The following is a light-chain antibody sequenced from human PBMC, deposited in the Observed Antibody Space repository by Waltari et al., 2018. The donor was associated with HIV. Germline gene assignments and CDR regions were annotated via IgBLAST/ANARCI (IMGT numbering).Light chain of an antibody. Sequence: DIVMTQSPLSLPVTPGEPASISCRSSQSLLHSNGDNYFDWYLQKPGQAPQLLIYLGSSRASGVPDRFSGSGSGTDFTLKISRVEAEDVGIYYGMQALQAPRTFGQGTKVEIK. CDR1: QSLLHSNGDNY. J-gene: IGKJ1*01. CDR3: MQALQAPRT. CDR2: LGS. V-gene: IGKV2-28*01.